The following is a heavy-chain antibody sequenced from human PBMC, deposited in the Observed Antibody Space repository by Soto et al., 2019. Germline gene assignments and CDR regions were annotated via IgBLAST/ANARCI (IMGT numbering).Heavy chain of an antibody. CDR3: GNGGRDGFCSGGRCYFDD. V-gene: IGHV3-30*04. Sequence: PGGSLRLSCAASGFTFSNFAMHWVRQAPGKGLEWVSFISYDGSDRYYADSVKGRFTVSRDNSNNSLYLQMNSLRPEDTALYYYGNGGRDGFCSGGRCYFDDWGQGTLVTV. J-gene: IGHJ4*02. CDR2: ISYDGSDR. D-gene: IGHD2-15*01. CDR1: GFTFSNFA.